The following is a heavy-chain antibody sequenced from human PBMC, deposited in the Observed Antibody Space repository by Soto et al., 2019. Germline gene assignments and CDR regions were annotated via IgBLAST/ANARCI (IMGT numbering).Heavy chain of an antibody. CDR3: ASFGDYGGLVDY. J-gene: IGHJ4*02. V-gene: IGHV3-33*01. CDR2: IWYDGSNK. Sequence: QVQLVESGGGVVQPGRSLRLSCAASGFTFSSYGMHWVRQAPGKGLEWVAVIWYDGSNKYYADSVKGRFTISRDNSKNTLYLQMNSLRAEDTAVYYCASFGDYGGLVDYWGQGTWSPSPQ. D-gene: IGHD4-17*01. CDR1: GFTFSSYG.